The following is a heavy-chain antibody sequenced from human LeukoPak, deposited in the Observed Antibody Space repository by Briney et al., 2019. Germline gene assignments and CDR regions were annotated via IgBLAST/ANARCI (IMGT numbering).Heavy chain of an antibody. CDR2: ISAYNGNT. CDR3: ARDPGRITMVRGVFDY. CDR1: GYTFTSYG. Sequence: ASVKVSCKASGYTFTSYGISWVRQAPGQGLEWMGWISAYNGNTNYAQKLQGRVTMTTDTSTSTAYMELRSLRSDDPAVYYCARDPGRITMVRGVFDYWGQGTLVTVSS. D-gene: IGHD3-10*01. V-gene: IGHV1-18*04. J-gene: IGHJ4*02.